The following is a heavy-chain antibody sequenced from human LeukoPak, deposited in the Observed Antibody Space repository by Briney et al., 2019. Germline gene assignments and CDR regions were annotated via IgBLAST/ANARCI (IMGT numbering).Heavy chain of an antibody. CDR1: GYSISSGYY. D-gene: IGHD3-10*01. J-gene: IGHJ4*02. CDR3: ARDPRFALWFGESTTNGY. CDR2: IYHSGST. Sequence: PSETLSLTCTVSGYSISSGYYCGWIRQPPGKGLEWIGSIYHSGSTYYNPSLKSRVTISVDTSKNQFSLKLSSVTAADTAVYYCARDPRFALWFGESTTNGYWGQGTLVTVSS. V-gene: IGHV4-38-2*02.